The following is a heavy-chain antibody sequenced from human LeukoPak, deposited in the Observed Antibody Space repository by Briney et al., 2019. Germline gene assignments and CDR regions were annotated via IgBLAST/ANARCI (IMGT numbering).Heavy chain of an antibody. V-gene: IGHV3-73*01. CDR3: TRDSGAYNWFDP. CDR2: IDKKDKGYATAT. D-gene: IGHD1-26*01. Sequence: GGSLKLSCAASGFTFSGSAIHWVRQSSGKRLEWVGQIDKKDKGYATATAYAASVKGRFTISRDDSINTAYLQMKSLKTEDTALYYCTRDSGAYNWFDPWGQGTLVTVSS. CDR1: GFTFSGSA. J-gene: IGHJ5*02.